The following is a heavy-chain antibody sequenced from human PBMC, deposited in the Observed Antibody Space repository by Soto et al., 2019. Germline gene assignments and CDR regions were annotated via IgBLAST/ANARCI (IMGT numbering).Heavy chain of an antibody. Sequence: EVQLLESGGGLVQPGGSLRLSCAGSGFTFSSYAMSWVRQAPGKGLEWFSGITGSGGGTFYADSVKGRFTISRDNSKNTLYLQMNTLRPEDTAVYYCAKEPLYGSGRRRHYYDYMDVWGKGTTVTVSS. V-gene: IGHV3-23*01. CDR2: ITGSGGGT. J-gene: IGHJ6*03. CDR3: AKEPLYGSGRRRHYYDYMDV. CDR1: GFTFSSYA. D-gene: IGHD3-10*01.